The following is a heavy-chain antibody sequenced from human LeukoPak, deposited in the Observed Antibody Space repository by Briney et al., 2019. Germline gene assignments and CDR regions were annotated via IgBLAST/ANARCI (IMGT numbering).Heavy chain of an antibody. J-gene: IGHJ3*02. CDR1: GFTVSSNY. Sequence: PGGSLTLSCAAYGFTVSSNYISWVRQAHGKGLEWVAIIYTYGSTFHADSVKGRFTMSRDSSRNTLELQMNSLRVEDTAVYLCARDRRRYRGINGDGDAFDIWGQGTMVTVSS. CDR3: ARDRRRYRGINGDGDAFDI. D-gene: IGHD5-12*01. CDR2: IYTYGST. V-gene: IGHV3-53*01.